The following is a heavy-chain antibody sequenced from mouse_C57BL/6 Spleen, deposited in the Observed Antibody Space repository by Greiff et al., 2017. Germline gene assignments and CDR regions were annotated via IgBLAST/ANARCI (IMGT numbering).Heavy chain of an antibody. CDR3: ARATVKEGFDY. J-gene: IGHJ2*01. V-gene: IGHV1-54*01. Sequence: QVQLKESGAELVRPGTSVKVSCKASGYAFTNYLIEWVKQRPGQGLEWIGVINPGSGGTNYNEKFKGKATLTADKSSSTAYMQLSSLTSEDYAVYFCARATVKEGFDYWGQGTTLTVSS. CDR2: INPGSGGT. D-gene: IGHD1-1*01. CDR1: GYAFTNYL.